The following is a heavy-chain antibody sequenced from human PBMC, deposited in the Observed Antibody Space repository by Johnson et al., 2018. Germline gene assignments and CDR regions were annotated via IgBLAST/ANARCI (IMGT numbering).Heavy chain of an antibody. D-gene: IGHD6-19*01. J-gene: IGHJ6*02. CDR2: IVPSFGTP. CDR3: ARGDSSGWYVWDYYSYGLEV. V-gene: IGHV1-69*01. Sequence: VRQAPGHGLEWMGGIVPSFGTPNYAQKFQGRVTLSADESTRTAYMELSSLRSEETAVYYCARGDSSGWYVWDYYSYGLEVWGQGTTVTGSS.